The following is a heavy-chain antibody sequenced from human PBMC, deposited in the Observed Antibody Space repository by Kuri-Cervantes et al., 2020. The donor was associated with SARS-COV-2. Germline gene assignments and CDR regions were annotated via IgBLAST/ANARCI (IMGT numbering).Heavy chain of an antibody. CDR2: ISSSSSYI. CDR1: GSTFSSYS. V-gene: IGHV3-21*01. Sequence: SCAASGSTFSSYSMNWVRQAPGKGLEWVSSISSSSSYIYYADSVKGRFTISRDNAKNSLYLQMNSLRAEDTAVYYCARVHSYGPQDYYYYGMDVWGQGTTVTVSS. J-gene: IGHJ6*02. D-gene: IGHD5-18*01. CDR3: ARVHSYGPQDYYYYGMDV.